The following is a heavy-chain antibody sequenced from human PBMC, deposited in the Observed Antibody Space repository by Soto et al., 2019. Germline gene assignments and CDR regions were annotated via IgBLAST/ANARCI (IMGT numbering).Heavy chain of an antibody. Sequence: VQLVQSGAEVKKPGSSVKVSCKASGGTFSSYRINWVRQAPGQGLEWVGGIVPIYRTADYAQKFQGRVTMTADEAARTSYMELRSRKSQDTAVYYCVRDSGAKLSSSWGQGTLVTVSS. V-gene: IGHV1-69*01. CDR2: IVPIYRTA. D-gene: IGHD6-13*01. CDR3: VRDSGAKLSSS. J-gene: IGHJ4*02. CDR1: GGTFSSYR.